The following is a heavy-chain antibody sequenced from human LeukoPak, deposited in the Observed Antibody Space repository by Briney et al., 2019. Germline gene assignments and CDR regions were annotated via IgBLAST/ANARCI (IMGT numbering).Heavy chain of an antibody. V-gene: IGHV3-23*01. D-gene: IGHD3-22*01. Sequence: QTGGSLRFSCADSGLTYINYGMSWFLQATGKGQQWVSGITGKGDNTYYADSVKGRSSISRDNSKNTLYLQMDSLRAEDTAVYHCAKTNGYYNYWGRGAMVTVSS. J-gene: IGHJ4*02. CDR1: GLTYINYG. CDR3: AKTNGYYNY. CDR2: ITGKGDNT.